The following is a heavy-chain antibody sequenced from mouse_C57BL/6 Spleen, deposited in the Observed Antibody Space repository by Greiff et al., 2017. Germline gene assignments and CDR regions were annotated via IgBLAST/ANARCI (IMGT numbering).Heavy chain of an antibody. J-gene: IGHJ3*01. CDR1: GYTFTDYY. V-gene: IGHV1-84*01. D-gene: IGHD2-3*01. Sequence: VQLQQSGPELVKPGASVKISCKASGYTFTDYYINWVKQRPGQGLEWIGRIYPGSGNTKYNEKFKGKATLTVDKSSSTAYMQLSSLTSEDSAVYFCSRSYDGDYPAAIGYWGQGTLVTVSA. CDR2: IYPGSGNT. CDR3: SRSYDGDYPAAIGY.